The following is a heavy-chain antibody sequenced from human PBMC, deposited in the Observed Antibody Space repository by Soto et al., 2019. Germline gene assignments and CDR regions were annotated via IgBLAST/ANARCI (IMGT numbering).Heavy chain of an antibody. V-gene: IGHV3-30*18. CDR1: GFTFSSYG. CDR3: AKDLGYCSGGSCYSKAYYYYGMDV. Sequence: QVQLVESGGGVVQPGRSLRLSCAASGFTFSSYGMHWVRQAPGKGLEWVAVISYDGSNKYYADSVKGRFTISRDNSKNTLYLQMNSLRAEDTAVYYCAKDLGYCSGGSCYSKAYYYYGMDVWGQGTTVTVSS. J-gene: IGHJ6*02. D-gene: IGHD2-15*01. CDR2: ISYDGSNK.